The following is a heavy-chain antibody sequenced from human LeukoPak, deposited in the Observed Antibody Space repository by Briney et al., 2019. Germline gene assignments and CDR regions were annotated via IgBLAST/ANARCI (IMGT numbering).Heavy chain of an antibody. CDR2: ISSSGNII. J-gene: IGHJ4*02. D-gene: IGHD1-26*01. CDR3: ARGSTGATPPRS. V-gene: IGHV3-48*02. CDR1: GFTFSTYS. Sequence: QSGGSLRLSCAASGFTFSTYSMTWVRQAPGKGLEWISYISSSGNIIYYADSVKGRFTISRDNAKNSLYLQMSSLRDEDTAVYYCARGSTGATPPRSWGQGTLVTVSS.